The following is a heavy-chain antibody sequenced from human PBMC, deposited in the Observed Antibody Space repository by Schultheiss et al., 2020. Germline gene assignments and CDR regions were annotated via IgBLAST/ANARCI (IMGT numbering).Heavy chain of an antibody. Sequence: GESLKISCAASGFTFSSYSMNWVRQAPGKGLEWVSSISSSSSYIYYADSVKGRFTISRDNAKNSLYLQMNSLRAEDTAVYYCAAYYDFWSGYRLTDYWGQGTLVTVSS. CDR2: ISSSSSYI. CDR1: GFTFSSYS. J-gene: IGHJ4*02. CDR3: AAYYDFWSGYRLTDY. V-gene: IGHV3-21*01. D-gene: IGHD3-3*01.